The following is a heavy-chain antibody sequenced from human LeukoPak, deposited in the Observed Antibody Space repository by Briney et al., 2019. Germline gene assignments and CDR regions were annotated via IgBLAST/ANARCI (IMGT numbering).Heavy chain of an antibody. CDR1: GGSISSGGYY. J-gene: IGHJ4*02. D-gene: IGHD2-15*01. CDR2: IYHSGST. CDR3: ASGLGYCSGGSCYLNANDY. Sequence: PSQTLSLTCTVSGGSISSGGYYWSWIRQPPGKGLEWIGYIYHSGSTYYNPSLKSRVTISVDRSKNQFSLKLSSVTAADTAVYYCASGLGYCSGGSCYLNANDYWGQGTLVTVSS. V-gene: IGHV4-30-2*01.